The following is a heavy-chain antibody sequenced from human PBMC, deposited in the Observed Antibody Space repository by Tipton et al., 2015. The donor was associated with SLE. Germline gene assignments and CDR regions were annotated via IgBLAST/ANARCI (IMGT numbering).Heavy chain of an antibody. D-gene: IGHD3-10*01. CDR2: IDYSGRI. CDR3: AKSWDSYYYGSGSYPFFDY. V-gene: IGHV3-66*02. CDR1: GGSISSSSYY. Sequence: LSLTCTASGGSISSSSYYWGWIRQPPGKGLEWISTIDYSGRIEYADSVKGRFTISRDTSTDTLYLQMNSLRVEDTAVYYCAKSWDSYYYGSGSYPFFDYWGQGTLVTVSS. J-gene: IGHJ4*02.